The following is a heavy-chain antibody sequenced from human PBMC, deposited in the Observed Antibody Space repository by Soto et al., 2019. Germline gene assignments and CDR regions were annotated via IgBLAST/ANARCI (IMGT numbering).Heavy chain of an antibody. D-gene: IGHD5-12*01. CDR1: GFTFGDYA. V-gene: IGHV3-49*03. CDR2: IRSKLHGGTT. J-gene: IGHJ4*02. Sequence: PGGSLRLSCTASGFTFGDYAMSWFRQAPGKGLEWVGFIRSKLHGGTTEYAASVKGRFTISRDDSKSIAYLQMNSLKIEDTAVYYCTRRPYGGYHLDYWGQGTLVTVSS. CDR3: TRRPYGGYHLDY.